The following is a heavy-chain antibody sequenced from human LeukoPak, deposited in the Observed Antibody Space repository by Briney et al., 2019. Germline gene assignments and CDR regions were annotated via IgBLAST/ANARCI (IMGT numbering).Heavy chain of an antibody. V-gene: IGHV4-4*07. CDR3: ARDTQWCSSAWYLDD. CDR2: IYTSGST. D-gene: IGHD6-19*01. CDR1: GGSISSYY. Sequence: SETLSLTCTVSGGSISSYYWSWIRQPAGKGLEWIGRIYTSGSTNYNPSLKSRVTMSVDTSKNQFSLKLSSVTAADTAVYYCARDTQWCSSAWYLDDWGQGTLVTVSS. J-gene: IGHJ4*02.